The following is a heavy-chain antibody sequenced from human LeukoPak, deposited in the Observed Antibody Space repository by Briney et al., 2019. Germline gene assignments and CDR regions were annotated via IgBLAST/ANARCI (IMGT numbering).Heavy chain of an antibody. CDR1: GFTFSTYS. J-gene: IGHJ4*02. CDR3: VIDRRSSFFSDHPYYLDY. Sequence: GGSLRLSCAPSGFTFSTYSMNWVRQAPGKGLEWVSYISSSTSNTIHYADSVKGRFTISRDNAENSLYLQMDSLRDDDTAVYYLVIDRRSSFFSDHPYYLDYWGQGTLVTVSS. CDR2: ISSSTSNTI. V-gene: IGHV3-48*02. D-gene: IGHD6-19*01.